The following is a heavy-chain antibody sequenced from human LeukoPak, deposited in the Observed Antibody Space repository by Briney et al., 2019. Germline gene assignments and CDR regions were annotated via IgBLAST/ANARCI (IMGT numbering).Heavy chain of an antibody. V-gene: IGHV4-39*01. Sequence: PSETLSLTCTVSGGSISSSSYYWGWIRQPPGKGLEWIGSIYYSGSTYYNPSLKSRVTISVDTSKNQFSLKLSSVTAADTAVYYCARQGELWFGELLPDYWGQGTLVTVSS. CDR2: IYYSGST. CDR1: GGSISSSSYY. J-gene: IGHJ4*02. D-gene: IGHD3-10*01. CDR3: ARQGELWFGELLPDY.